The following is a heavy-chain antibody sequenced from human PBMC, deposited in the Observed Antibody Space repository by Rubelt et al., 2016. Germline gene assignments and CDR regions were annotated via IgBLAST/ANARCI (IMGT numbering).Heavy chain of an antibody. CDR3: ATTCRSTNCYLYMDV. J-gene: IGHJ6*03. CDR2: ITYDGTDD. CDR1: GFSFRNFG. Sequence: GGGVVQPGRSLRLSCAASGFSFRNFGMHWVRQAPGKGLDWVAVITYDGTDDYYAGSVKGRFTVSRDNSKNTLYLQMNSLRAEDTAVYYCATTCRSTNCYLYMDVWGKGTTVTVSS. V-gene: IGHV3-33*05. D-gene: IGHD2-2*01.